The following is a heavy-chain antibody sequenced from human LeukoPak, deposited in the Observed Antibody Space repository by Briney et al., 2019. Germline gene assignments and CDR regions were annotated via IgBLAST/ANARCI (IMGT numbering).Heavy chain of an antibody. CDR3: ARTPIRSGSYPDGFDI. V-gene: IGHV3-7*01. J-gene: IGHJ3*02. CDR2: IKQDGSEK. D-gene: IGHD3-22*01. Sequence: PGGSLRLSCAASGFSFSSYWMSWVRQAPGKGLEWVANIKQDGSEKYYVDSVKGRFTISRDNTKNSLYLQMNSLRAEDTAVYYCARTPIRSGSYPDGFDIWGQGTMVTVSS. CDR1: GFSFSSYW.